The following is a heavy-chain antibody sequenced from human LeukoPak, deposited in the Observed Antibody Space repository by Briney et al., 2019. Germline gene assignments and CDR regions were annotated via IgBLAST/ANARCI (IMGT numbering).Heavy chain of an antibody. CDR3: VRGPRYYDDSGFHYGVFDI. CDR1: GFTFSSYA. D-gene: IGHD3-16*01. Sequence: GGSLRLSCAASGFTFSSYAMHWVRQAPGKGLEWVTFIRYDGSNKYYADSVKGRFIISRDNSKNTLSLQMNSLTAGDTAVYYCVRGPRYYDDSGFHYGVFDIWGQGTVVTVSS. CDR2: IRYDGSNK. J-gene: IGHJ3*02. V-gene: IGHV3-30*02.